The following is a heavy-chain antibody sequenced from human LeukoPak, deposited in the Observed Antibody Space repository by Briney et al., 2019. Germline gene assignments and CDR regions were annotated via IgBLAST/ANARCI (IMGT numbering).Heavy chain of an antibody. Sequence: PSETLSLTRTVSGYSLAHGFFWAWIRQPPGGGLEWIGRLYRSGTTYYNTSMKSRISTSVDTSKNQFSLKLRLVTAADTVVYYCARVEVPRDINDWYFDLWGRGTLVTVSS. CDR3: ARVEVPRDINDWYFDL. J-gene: IGHJ2*01. CDR2: LYRSGTT. V-gene: IGHV4-38-2*02. D-gene: IGHD2-15*01. CDR1: GYSLAHGFF.